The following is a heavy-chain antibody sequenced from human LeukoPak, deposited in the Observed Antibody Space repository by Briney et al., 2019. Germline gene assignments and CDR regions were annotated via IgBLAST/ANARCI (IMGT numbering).Heavy chain of an antibody. CDR1: GFTFSSYS. V-gene: IGHV3-21*01. D-gene: IGHD6-19*01. CDR3: AKDRHYSSSIMGI. Sequence: GGSLRLSCAASGFTFSSYSMNWVRQAPGKGLEWVSSISSSSSYIYYADSVKGRFTISRDNSKNTLYLQMNSLRAEDTAVYYCAKDRHYSSSIMGIWGQGTLVTVSS. CDR2: ISSSSSYI. J-gene: IGHJ4*02.